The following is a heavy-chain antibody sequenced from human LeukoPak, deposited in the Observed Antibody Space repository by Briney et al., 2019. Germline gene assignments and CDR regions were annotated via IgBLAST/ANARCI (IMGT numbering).Heavy chain of an antibody. CDR2: INHSGST. Sequence: SETLSLTCAVYGGSFSGYYWSWIRQPPEKGLEWIGEINHSGSTNYNPSLKSRVTISVDTSKNQFSLKLSSVTAADTAVYYCARGSNYYDSSGCFDYWGQGTLVTVSS. D-gene: IGHD3-22*01. CDR1: GGSFSGYY. CDR3: ARGSNYYDSSGCFDY. J-gene: IGHJ4*02. V-gene: IGHV4-34*01.